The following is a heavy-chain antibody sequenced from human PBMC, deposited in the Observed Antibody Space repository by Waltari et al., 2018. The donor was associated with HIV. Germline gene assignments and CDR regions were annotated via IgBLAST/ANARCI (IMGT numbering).Heavy chain of an antibody. CDR3: ARQSRGNIVGYDY. V-gene: IGHV4-59*08. Sequence: QVQLQESGPGLVKPSETLSLTCTVSGGSISSYYWRWIRQPPGKGPDWIGYIYYSGSTNYNPALKCRLTMSVDTSKNHVSLKRSSVTAADTAVYYCARQSRGNIVGYDYWGQGTLVTVAS. J-gene: IGHJ4*02. CDR1: GGSISSYY. CDR2: IYYSGST. D-gene: IGHD2-15*01.